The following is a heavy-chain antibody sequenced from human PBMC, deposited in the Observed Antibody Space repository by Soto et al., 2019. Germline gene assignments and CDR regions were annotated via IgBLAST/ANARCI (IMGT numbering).Heavy chain of an antibody. CDR1: GYTFTSYA. Sequence: GASVKASCKASGYTFTSYAMHWVRQAPGQRLEWMGWINAGNGNTKYSQKFQGRVTITRDTSASTAYMELSSLRSEDTAVYYCATERYSGYGLFDYWGQGTLVTVSS. CDR2: INAGNGNT. V-gene: IGHV1-3*01. CDR3: ATERYSGYGLFDY. J-gene: IGHJ4*02. D-gene: IGHD5-12*01.